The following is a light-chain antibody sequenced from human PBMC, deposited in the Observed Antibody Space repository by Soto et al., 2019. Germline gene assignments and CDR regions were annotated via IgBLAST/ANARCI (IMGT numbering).Light chain of an antibody. Sequence: IQLTQSPSSLSASVGDRVTITCRTSQNVNRYLNWYQEQPGKAPKLLIYAASILQSGVPSRFNGSGSGTDFTLAISSLQPEDFTTYYCQQSYGIPQTFGPGTKVEIK. CDR3: QQSYGIPQT. CDR1: QNVNRY. V-gene: IGKV1-39*01. J-gene: IGKJ1*01. CDR2: AAS.